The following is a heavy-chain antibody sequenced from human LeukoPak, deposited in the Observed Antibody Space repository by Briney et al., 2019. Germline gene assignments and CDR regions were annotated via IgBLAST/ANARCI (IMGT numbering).Heavy chain of an antibody. CDR2: ISSSSSFI. J-gene: IGHJ4*02. D-gene: IGHD1-26*01. Sequence: PGGSLRLPCAASGLTFSSYNMNWVRQAPGKGLEWVSSISSSSSFIYYADSVKGRFTISRDNAKNSLYLQMNSLRAEDTAVYYCASRSGGYYFDFWGQGTLVTVSS. V-gene: IGHV3-21*01. CDR3: ASRSGGYYFDF. CDR1: GLTFSSYN.